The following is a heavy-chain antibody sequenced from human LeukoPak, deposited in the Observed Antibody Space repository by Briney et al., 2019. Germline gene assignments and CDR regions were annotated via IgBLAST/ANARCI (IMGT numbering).Heavy chain of an antibody. Sequence: PSETLSLTCAVYGGSFSGYYWSWIRQPPGKGLEWIGEINHSGSTNYNPSLKSRVTMSVDTSKNQFSLKLSSVTAADTAVYYCARDQNWFDPWGQGTLVTVSS. CDR1: GGSFSGYY. CDR2: INHSGST. J-gene: IGHJ5*02. CDR3: ARDQNWFDP. V-gene: IGHV4-34*01.